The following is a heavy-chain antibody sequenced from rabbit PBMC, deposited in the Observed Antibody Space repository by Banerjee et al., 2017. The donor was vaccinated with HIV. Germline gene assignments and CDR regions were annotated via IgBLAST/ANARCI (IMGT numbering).Heavy chain of an antibody. CDR1: GFSFSNKYV. CDR3: ARGSGAAGDGYDQ. J-gene: IGHJ6*01. Sequence: QEQLVESGGGLVQPEGSLTLTCTASGFSFSNKYVMCWVRQAPGKGLEWIACINTSSGNTVYATWAKGRFTISKTSWTTVTLQMTSLTAADTATYFCARGSGAAGDGYDQWGPGTLVTVS. D-gene: IGHD6-1*01. V-gene: IGHV1S45*01. CDR2: INTSSGNT.